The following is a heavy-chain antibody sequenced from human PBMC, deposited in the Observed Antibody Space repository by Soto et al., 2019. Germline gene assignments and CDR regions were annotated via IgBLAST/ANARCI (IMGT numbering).Heavy chain of an antibody. V-gene: IGHV1-8*01. CDR2: MTPNSGNT. CDR3: ARESTAYWYFAL. CDR1: GYTFTSYD. Sequence: QVQLVQSGAEVKKPGASVKVSCKASGYTFTSYDINWVRQATGQGLEWMGWMTPNSGNTGYAQKFQGRVTMTRNTSISTAYMELSSLRSEDPAVYYCARESTAYWYFALWGRGTLVTVSS. J-gene: IGHJ2*01. D-gene: IGHD2-2*01.